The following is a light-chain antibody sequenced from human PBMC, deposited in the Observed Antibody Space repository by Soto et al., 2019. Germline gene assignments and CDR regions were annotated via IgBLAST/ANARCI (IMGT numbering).Light chain of an antibody. CDR3: QQYDSYPLT. CDR1: QSISSW. CDR2: KAS. V-gene: IGKV1-5*03. J-gene: IGKJ4*01. Sequence: DIQVTQSPSTLSASVGDRVTITCRASQSISSWLAWYQQKPGKAPKLLIYKASSLQSGVPLKFSGSGSGTEFTLTINNLQPDDFAAYYCQQYDSYPLTFGGGTKVEIK.